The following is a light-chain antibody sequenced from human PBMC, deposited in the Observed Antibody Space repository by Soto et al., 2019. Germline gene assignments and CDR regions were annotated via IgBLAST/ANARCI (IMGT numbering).Light chain of an antibody. Sequence: QSALTQPRSVSGSPGQSVTISCTGTGSGLGHYNSVSWYQYHPGKAPKLIIFDVSERPAGVPDRFSGSKSANTASLTISGLQVEDEADYYCCSYAGSYVYVCGTGTKLTVL. CDR3: CSYAGSYVYV. V-gene: IGLV2-11*01. CDR2: DVS. CDR1: GSGLGHYNS. J-gene: IGLJ1*01.